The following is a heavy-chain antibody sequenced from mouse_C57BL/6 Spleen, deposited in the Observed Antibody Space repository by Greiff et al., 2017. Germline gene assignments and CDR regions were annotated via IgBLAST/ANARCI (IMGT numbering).Heavy chain of an antibody. V-gene: IGHV1-26*01. D-gene: IGHD4-1*01. J-gene: IGHJ2*01. CDR3: ARANFYFDY. CDR1: GYTFTDYY. Sequence: EVQLQQSGPELVKPGASVKISCKASGYTFTDYYMNWVKQSHGKSLEWIGDINPNNGGTSYNQKFKGKATLTVDKSSSTAYMELRSLTSADSAVYYCARANFYFDYWGQGTTLTVSS. CDR2: INPNNGGT.